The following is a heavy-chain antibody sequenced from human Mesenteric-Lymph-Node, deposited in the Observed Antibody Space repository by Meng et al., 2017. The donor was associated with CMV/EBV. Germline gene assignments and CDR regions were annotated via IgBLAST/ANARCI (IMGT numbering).Heavy chain of an antibody. Sequence: LSLTCAASGFTFDDYAMHWVRQAPGKGLEWVSGISWNSGSIGYADSVKGRFTISRDNSMSSLYLQMNSLRTDDTAIYYCAKEGGTMWFDSWGQGTLVTVSS. V-gene: IGHV3-9*01. CDR3: AKEGGTMWFDS. CDR2: ISWNSGSI. CDR1: GFTFDDYA. D-gene: IGHD6-25*01. J-gene: IGHJ5*01.